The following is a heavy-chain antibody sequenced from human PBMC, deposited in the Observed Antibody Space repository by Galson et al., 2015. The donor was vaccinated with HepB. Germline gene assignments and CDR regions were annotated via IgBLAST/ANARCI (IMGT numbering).Heavy chain of an antibody. D-gene: IGHD4-23*01. V-gene: IGHV1-2*02. Sequence: SVKVSCKASGYTFTGYYMHWVQQAPGQGLEWMGWINPNSGGTNYAQKFQGGVTMTRDTSISTAYMELSRLRSDDTAVYYCARDGSDYGGNRVFDYWGQGTLVTVSS. CDR3: ARDGSDYGGNRVFDY. CDR2: INPNSGGT. CDR1: GYTFTGYY. J-gene: IGHJ4*02.